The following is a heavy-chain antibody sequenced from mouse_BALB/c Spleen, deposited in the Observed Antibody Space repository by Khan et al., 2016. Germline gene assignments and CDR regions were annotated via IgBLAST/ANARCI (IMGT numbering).Heavy chain of an antibody. Sequence: QIQLVQSGPELKKPGETVRISCKASGYTFTTAGMQWVQKMLGKGLKWIGLSNTYSGVPKYAEDFKGRFAFSLETSASTAYLQISNLKNEDTATXFGAGANFDYWSQGTTLTVSS. CDR3: AGANFDY. CDR2: SNTYSGVP. V-gene: IGHV9-4*02. CDR1: GYTFTTAG. J-gene: IGHJ2*01.